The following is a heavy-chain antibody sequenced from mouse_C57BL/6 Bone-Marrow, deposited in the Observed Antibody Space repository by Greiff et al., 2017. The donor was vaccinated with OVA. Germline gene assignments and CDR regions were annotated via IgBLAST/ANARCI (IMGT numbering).Heavy chain of an antibody. J-gene: IGHJ1*03. CDR1: GYSFTDYN. D-gene: IGHD1-1*01. Sequence: VHVKQSGPELVKPGASVKISCKASGYSFTDYNMNWVKQSNGKSLEWIGVINPNYGTTSYNQKFKGKATLTVDQSSSTAYMQLNSLTSEDSAVYYCARGELLLRRKSYWYFDVWGTGTTVTVSS. CDR3: ARGELLLRRKSYWYFDV. V-gene: IGHV1-39*01. CDR2: INPNYGTT.